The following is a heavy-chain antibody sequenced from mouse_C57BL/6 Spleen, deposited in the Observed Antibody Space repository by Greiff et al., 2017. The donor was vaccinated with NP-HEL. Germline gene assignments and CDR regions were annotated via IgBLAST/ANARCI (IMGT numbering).Heavy chain of an antibody. V-gene: IGHV7-1*01. CDR2: SRNKANDYTT. D-gene: IGHD1-1*01. CDR3: ARDIYYYGSSAFYAMDY. CDR1: GFTFSDFY. J-gene: IGHJ4*01. Sequence: EVMLVESGGGLVQSGRSLRLSCATSGFTFSDFYMEWVRQAPGKGLEWIAASRNKANDYTTEYSASVKGRFIVSRDTSQSILYLQMNALRAEDTAIYYCARDIYYYGSSAFYAMDYWGQGTSVTVSS.